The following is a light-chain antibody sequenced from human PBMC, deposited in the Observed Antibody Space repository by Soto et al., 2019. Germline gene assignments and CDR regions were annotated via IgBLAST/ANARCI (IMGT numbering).Light chain of an antibody. V-gene: IGKV3-11*01. Sequence: EIVLTQSPGLLSLSPGERATLSCRSSQSVSSSYLAWYQQKPGQAPRLLIYDASNRATGIPARFSGSGSGTDFTLTISSLEPEDFAVYYCQQRSNWPPAITLGQGTRLEIK. CDR2: DAS. J-gene: IGKJ5*01. CDR1: QSVSSSY. CDR3: QQRSNWPPAIT.